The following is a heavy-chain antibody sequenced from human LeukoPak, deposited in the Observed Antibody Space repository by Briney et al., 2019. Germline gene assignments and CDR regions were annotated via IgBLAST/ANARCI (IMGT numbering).Heavy chain of an antibody. CDR2: IWYDGSHK. CDR1: GFTFSSYG. CDR3: ARGPGVVGPTMLFDY. J-gene: IGHJ4*02. D-gene: IGHD1-26*01. V-gene: IGHV3-33*01. Sequence: GGSLRLSCAASGFTFSSYGMHWVRQAPGKGLEWVAVIWYDGSHKYYADSVKGRFTISRDNSKNTLYLQMSSLRVEDTAVYYCARGPGVVGPTMLFDYWGQGTLVTVSS.